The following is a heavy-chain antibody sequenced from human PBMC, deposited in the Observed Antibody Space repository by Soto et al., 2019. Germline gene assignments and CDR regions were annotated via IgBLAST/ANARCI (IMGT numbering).Heavy chain of an antibody. CDR3: AREYCSGGSCYGWFEP. D-gene: IGHD2-15*01. Sequence: SETLSLTCTVSGGSISSYYWSWIRQPPGKGLEWIGYIYYSGSTNYNPSLKSRVTISVDTSKNQFSLKLSSVTAADTAVYYCAREYCSGGSCYGWFEPWGQGTLVTVSS. V-gene: IGHV4-59*01. CDR1: GGSISSYY. CDR2: IYYSGST. J-gene: IGHJ5*02.